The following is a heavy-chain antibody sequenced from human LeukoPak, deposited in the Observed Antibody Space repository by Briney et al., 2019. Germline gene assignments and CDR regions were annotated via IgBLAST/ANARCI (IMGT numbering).Heavy chain of an antibody. V-gene: IGHV1-8*01. CDR1: GYTFTSYD. J-gene: IGHJ6*02. D-gene: IGHD2-15*01. Sequence: ASVKVSCKASGYTFTSYDINWVRQATGQGLEWMGWMNPNSGNTGYAQKFQGRVTMTRNTSISTAYMELSSLRSVDTAVYYCGRYCSGGSCTWANYYYYGMDVWGQGTTVTVSS. CDR3: GRYCSGGSCTWANYYYYGMDV. CDR2: MNPNSGNT.